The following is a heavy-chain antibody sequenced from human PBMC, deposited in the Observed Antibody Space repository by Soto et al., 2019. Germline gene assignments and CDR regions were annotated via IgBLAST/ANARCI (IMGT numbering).Heavy chain of an antibody. CDR2: INHSGST. CDR1: GGSFSGYY. CDR3: ARRALEAAPGPAGFDP. V-gene: IGHV4-34*01. Sequence: SETLSLTCAVYGGSFSGYYWSWIRQPPGKGLEWIGEINHSGSTNYNPSLKSRVTISVDTSKNQFSLKLSSVTAADTAVYYCARRALEAAPGPAGFDPWGQGTLVTVSS. J-gene: IGHJ5*02. D-gene: IGHD6-13*01.